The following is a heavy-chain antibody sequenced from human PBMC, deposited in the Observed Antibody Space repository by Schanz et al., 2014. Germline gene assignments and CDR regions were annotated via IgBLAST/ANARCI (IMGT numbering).Heavy chain of an antibody. D-gene: IGHD2-2*01. CDR2: INQSGDT. CDR3: ARLYCSTPGCYVSPNGFAKDY. J-gene: IGHJ4*02. Sequence: QVQLQQWGAGLLKPSETLSLTCAVSGGSFSGYYWSWIRQPPDTGLEWIGEINQSGDTNYNPSLKVRGPIPVDTSNTHFPLKLRSVTAADTAVYYCARLYCSTPGCYVSPNGFAKDYWGQGTLVTVSS. CDR1: GGSFSGYY. V-gene: IGHV4-34*01.